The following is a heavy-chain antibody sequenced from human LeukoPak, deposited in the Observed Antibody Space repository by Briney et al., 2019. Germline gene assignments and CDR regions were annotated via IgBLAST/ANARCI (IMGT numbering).Heavy chain of an antibody. D-gene: IGHD3-22*01. CDR3: AKHPSGYYYDHFDY. J-gene: IGHJ4*02. CDR2: IYSDNT. Sequence: GGSLRLSCAASGFTFSSNSMSWVRQAPGKGLEWVSFIYSDNTHYSDSVKGRFTISRDSSKNTLYLQMNSLRAEDTAVYYCAKHPSGYYYDHFDYWGQGTLVTVSS. V-gene: IGHV3-66*04. CDR1: GFTFSSNS.